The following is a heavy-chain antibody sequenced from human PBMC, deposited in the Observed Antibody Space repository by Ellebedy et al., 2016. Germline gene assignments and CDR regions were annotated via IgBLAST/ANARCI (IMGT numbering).Heavy chain of an antibody. V-gene: IGHV4-34*01. CDR1: GGSFSGYY. J-gene: IGHJ4*02. Sequence: SETLSLXCAVYGGSFSGYYWSWIRQPPGKGLEWIGEINHSGSTNYNPSLKSRVTISVDTSKNQFSLKLSSVTAADTAVYYCATLGYSYGYYWGQGTLVTVSS. D-gene: IGHD5-18*01. CDR3: ATLGYSYGYY. CDR2: INHSGST.